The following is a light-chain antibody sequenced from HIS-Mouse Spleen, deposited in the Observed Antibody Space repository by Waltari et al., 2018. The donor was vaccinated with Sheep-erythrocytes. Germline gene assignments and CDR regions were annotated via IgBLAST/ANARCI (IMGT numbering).Light chain of an antibody. V-gene: IGLV2-11*01. CDR3: CSYAGSNNWV. Sequence: QSALTQPRSVSGSPGQSVTISCTGPSSDVGGYNYCPWYQQHPGKAPKLMIYDVSKRPSGVPDRFSGSKSGNTASLTISGLQAEDEADYYCCSYAGSNNWVFGGGTKLTVL. CDR2: DVS. CDR1: SSDVGGYNY. J-gene: IGLJ3*02.